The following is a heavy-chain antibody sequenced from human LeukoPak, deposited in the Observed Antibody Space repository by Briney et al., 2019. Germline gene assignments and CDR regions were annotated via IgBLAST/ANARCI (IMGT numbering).Heavy chain of an antibody. CDR1: GGSISSSSYY. Sequence: SETLSLTCTVSGGSISSSSYYWGWIRQPPGKGLEWIGYIYTSGSTNYNPSLKSRVTISVDTSKNQFSLKLSSVTAADTAVYYCARLYVAARPVPWFDPWGQGTLVTVSS. CDR2: IYTSGST. CDR3: ARLYVAARPVPWFDP. D-gene: IGHD6-6*01. J-gene: IGHJ5*02. V-gene: IGHV4-61*05.